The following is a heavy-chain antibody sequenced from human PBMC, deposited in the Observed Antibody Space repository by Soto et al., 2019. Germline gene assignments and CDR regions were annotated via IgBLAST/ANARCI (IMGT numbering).Heavy chain of an antibody. J-gene: IGHJ6*02. CDR2: INHSGST. V-gene: IGHV4-34*01. D-gene: IGHD3-3*01. CDR3: ARGRAEITIFGVVTPADYGMDV. Sequence: PSETLSLTCAVYGGSFSGYYWSWIRQPPGKGLEWIGEINHSGSTNYNPSLKSRVTISVDTSKNQFSLKLSSVTAADTAVYYCARGRAEITIFGVVTPADYGMDVWGQGTTVPVSS. CDR1: GGSFSGYY.